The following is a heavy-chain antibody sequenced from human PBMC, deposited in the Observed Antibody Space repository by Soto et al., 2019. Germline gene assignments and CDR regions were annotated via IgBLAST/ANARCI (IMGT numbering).Heavy chain of an antibody. CDR3: ATGFGGYFDD. D-gene: IGHD3-16*01. CDR1: GFSFSSYA. J-gene: IGHJ4*01. CDR2: ISCSGGDT. V-gene: IGHV3-23*01. Sequence: EVQRLESGGGLVQPGGSLRLSCAASGFSFSSYAMGWVRQAPERRLEWVSSISCSGGDTYYADSVKGRFTISRDNSKNNLYLQMNILRAEDTAVYYCATGFGGYFDDWGQGTLVTVSS.